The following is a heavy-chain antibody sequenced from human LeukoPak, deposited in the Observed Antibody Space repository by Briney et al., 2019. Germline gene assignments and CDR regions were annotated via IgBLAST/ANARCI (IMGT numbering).Heavy chain of an antibody. CDR1: GGSISSYY. V-gene: IGHV4-59*01. CDR2: IYYSGST. Sequence: SETLSLTCTVSGGSISSYYWSWIRQPPGKGLESIGYIYYSGSTNYNPSLKSRVTISVDTSKNQFSLKLSSVTAADTAVYYCAKDPTSYYYDSSVDYWGQGTLVTVSS. J-gene: IGHJ4*02. CDR3: AKDPTSYYYDSSVDY. D-gene: IGHD3-22*01.